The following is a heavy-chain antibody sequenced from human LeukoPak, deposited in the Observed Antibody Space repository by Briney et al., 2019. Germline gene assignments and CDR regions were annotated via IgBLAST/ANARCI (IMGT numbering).Heavy chain of an antibody. CDR1: GFTFSRYS. CDR2: MKQDGSEK. Sequence: AGGSLRLSCVASGFTFSRYSMSWVRQAPGKGLEWVANMKQDGSEKYYVDSVKGRFSISRDNVKNSVYLQMNSLRAEDTAVYYCARVASWFYDGNPHDAFDIWGQGTMVTVSS. D-gene: IGHD4-23*01. CDR3: ARVASWFYDGNPHDAFDI. J-gene: IGHJ3*02. V-gene: IGHV3-7*01.